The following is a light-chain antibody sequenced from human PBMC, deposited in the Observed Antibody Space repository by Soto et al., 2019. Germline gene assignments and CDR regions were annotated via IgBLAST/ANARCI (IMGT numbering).Light chain of an antibody. V-gene: IGLV1-40*01. CDR1: SSNIGAGYD. CDR2: ANS. J-gene: IGLJ1*01. Sequence: QSVLTQAPSVSGAPGQRGTISCSGSSSNIGAGYDVHWYQQLPGRVPKLLIYANSNRPSGVPDRFSGSKSGASASLAITGLQAEDEADYYCQSSDSGLSIVFGTGTKLTVL. CDR3: QSSDSGLSIV.